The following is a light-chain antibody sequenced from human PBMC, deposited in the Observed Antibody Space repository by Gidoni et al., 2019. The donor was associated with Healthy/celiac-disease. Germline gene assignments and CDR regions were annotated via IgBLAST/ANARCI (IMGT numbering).Light chain of an antibody. CDR1: SSNIGSNY. CDR2: RNN. Sequence: QSVLTQQPSASGTPGQRVTISCSGSSSNIGSNYVYWYQQLPGTAPKLLIYRNNQRPSGVPDRFSGSTSGTSASLAISGLRSEDEADYYCAAWDDSLSGWVFGGGTKLTVL. J-gene: IGLJ3*02. CDR3: AAWDDSLSGWV. V-gene: IGLV1-47*01.